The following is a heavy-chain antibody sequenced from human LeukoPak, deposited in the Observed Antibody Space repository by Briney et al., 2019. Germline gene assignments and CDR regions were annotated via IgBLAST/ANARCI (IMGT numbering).Heavy chain of an antibody. CDR3: ARAPITTLSSSWYPSRGYYYYYGMDV. J-gene: IGHJ6*02. V-gene: IGHV1-69*13. CDR1: GGTFSSYA. D-gene: IGHD6-13*01. CDR2: IIPIFGTA. Sequence: SVTVSCTASGGTFSSYAISWVRQAPGQGLEWMGGIIPIFGTANYAQKFQGRVTITADESTSTAYMELSSLRSEDTAVYYCARAPITTLSSSWYPSRGYYYYYGMDVWGQGTTVTVSS.